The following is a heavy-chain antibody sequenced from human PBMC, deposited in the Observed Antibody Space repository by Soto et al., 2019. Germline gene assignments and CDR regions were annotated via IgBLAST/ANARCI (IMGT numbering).Heavy chain of an antibody. CDR3: ARGKNIPYKFSGLDV. J-gene: IGHJ6*02. D-gene: IGHD2-21*01. Sequence: ASVKVSCKASGYTFTTHYIHWVRQAPGQGPEWMGIIDPRSGRAGYAQRFQVSVTMTRDTATSTFYMELSTLRSEDTAVYYCARGKNIPYKFSGLDVWGRGTAVNV. CDR1: GYTFTTHY. CDR2: IDPRSGRA. V-gene: IGHV1-46*03.